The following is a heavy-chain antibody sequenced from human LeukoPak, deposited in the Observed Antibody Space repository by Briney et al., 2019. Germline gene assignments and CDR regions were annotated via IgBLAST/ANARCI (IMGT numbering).Heavy chain of an antibody. CDR3: ARRVVRGRGGYNAAFYI. CDR2: MYYTGST. CDR1: TGSFRSSSDF. D-gene: IGHD3-22*01. J-gene: IGHJ3*02. V-gene: IGHV4-39*01. Sequence: ETLSLTCTVSTGSFRSSSDFGGWGRQPPGRVRDWIGSMYYTGSTYYNPALKVRVIMSADTSKTQFSLKLQSVTAADTAVYYCARRVVRGRGGYNAAFYIWGQGTLVIVSS.